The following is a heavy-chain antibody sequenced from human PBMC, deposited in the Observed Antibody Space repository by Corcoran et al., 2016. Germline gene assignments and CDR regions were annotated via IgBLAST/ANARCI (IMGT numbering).Heavy chain of an antibody. V-gene: IGHV4-39*01. CDR3: ARHLKPSGYCSSTSCPVPHYFDY. Sequence: QLQLQESGPGLVKPSETLSLTCTVSGGSISSSSYYWGWIRQPPGKGLEWIGSIYYSGSTYYNPSLKSRVTISVDTSKNQFSLKLISVTAADTAVYYCARHLKPSGYCSSTSCPVPHYFDYWGQGTLVTVSS. J-gene: IGHJ4*02. CDR2: IYYSGST. D-gene: IGHD2-2*01. CDR1: GGSISSSSYY.